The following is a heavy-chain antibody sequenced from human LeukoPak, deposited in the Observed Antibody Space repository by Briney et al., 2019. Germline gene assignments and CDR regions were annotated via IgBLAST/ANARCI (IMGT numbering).Heavy chain of an antibody. V-gene: IGHV5-51*01. CDR3: ARHPLYCSGACIYAFDS. CDR2: IYPDDSDT. CDR1: GYSLTSYW. Sequence: GESLKISCKSSGYSLTSYWIAWVRQMPGKGLEWMGVIYPDDSDTRYSPSFQGQVTISADKSISTAYLQWSSLEASDTAMYYCARHPLYCSGACIYAFDSWGQGTMVTVSS. J-gene: IGHJ3*02. D-gene: IGHD2-15*01.